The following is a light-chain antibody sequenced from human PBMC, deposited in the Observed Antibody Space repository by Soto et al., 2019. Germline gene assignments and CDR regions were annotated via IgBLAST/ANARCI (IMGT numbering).Light chain of an antibody. Sequence: QSVLTQPASVSGSPGQSITISCTGTSTDVGNFNYVSWYQQHPGKAPKLIIYDVSNRPSGVSYRFSASKSGSTASLTISGLQAEDEADYYCSSYSSSTTHVVFGGGTKLTVL. CDR2: DVS. J-gene: IGLJ2*01. V-gene: IGLV2-14*01. CDR3: SSYSSSTTHVV. CDR1: STDVGNFNY.